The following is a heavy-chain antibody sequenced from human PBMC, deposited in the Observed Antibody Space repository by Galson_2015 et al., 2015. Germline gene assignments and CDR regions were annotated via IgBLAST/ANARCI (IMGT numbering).Heavy chain of an antibody. J-gene: IGHJ4*02. CDR3: ARDLLVVGGREDY. CDR2: IRQGGSEK. Sequence: SLRLSCAASGFTFSSYWMSWVRQAPGKGLEWVANIRQGGSEKHYVDSVKGRFTLSRDNAQNSLWLQMNSLRVEDTAVYYCARDLLVVGGREDYWGQGTLVTVSS. D-gene: IGHD2-8*02. CDR1: GFTFSSYW. V-gene: IGHV3-7*01.